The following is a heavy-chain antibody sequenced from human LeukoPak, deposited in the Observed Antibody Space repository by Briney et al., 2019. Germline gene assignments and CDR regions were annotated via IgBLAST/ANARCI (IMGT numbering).Heavy chain of an antibody. Sequence: ASVKVSCKAPGYTFTGYYMHWVRQAPGQGLEWMGWINPNSGGTNYAQKFQGRVTMARDTSISTAYMELSRLRSDDTAVYYCARDLMGFWSGYYNWGQGTLVTVSS. CDR3: ARDLMGFWSGYYN. D-gene: IGHD3-3*01. CDR2: INPNSGGT. CDR1: GYTFTGYY. V-gene: IGHV1-2*02. J-gene: IGHJ4*02.